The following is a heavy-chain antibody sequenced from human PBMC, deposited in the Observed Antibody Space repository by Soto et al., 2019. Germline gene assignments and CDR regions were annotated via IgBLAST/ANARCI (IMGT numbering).Heavy chain of an antibody. CDR1: GFTFSGSA. V-gene: IGHV3-73*01. CDR2: IRSKANSYAT. CDR3: TRPRIAAADFWFDP. Sequence: EVQLVESGGGLVQPGGSLKLSCAASGFTFSGSAMHWVRQASGKGLEWVGRIRSKANSYATAYAASVKGRFTISRDDSKNTAYLQMNSLKTEDTAVYYCTRPRIAAADFWFDPWGQGTLVTVSS. J-gene: IGHJ5*02. D-gene: IGHD6-13*01.